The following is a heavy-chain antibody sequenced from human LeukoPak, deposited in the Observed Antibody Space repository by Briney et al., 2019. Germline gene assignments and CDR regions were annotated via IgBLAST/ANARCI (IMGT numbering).Heavy chain of an antibody. V-gene: IGHV3-30*02. CDR1: GFTFSSYG. CDR2: IRYDGSNK. Sequence: PGGSLRLSCAASGFTFSSYGMHWVRQAPGKGLEWVAFIRYDGSNKYYADSVKGRFTISRDNSKNTLYLQINSLRAEDTAVYYCAKDHSRPRLRYFGWLDLYYFDYWGQGTLVTVSS. J-gene: IGHJ4*02. CDR3: AKDHSRPRLRYFGWLDLYYFDY. D-gene: IGHD3-9*01.